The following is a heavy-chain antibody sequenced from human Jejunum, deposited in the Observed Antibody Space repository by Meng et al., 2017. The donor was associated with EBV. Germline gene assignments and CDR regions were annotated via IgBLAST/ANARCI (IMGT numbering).Heavy chain of an antibody. D-gene: IGHD6-25*01. CDR1: GFTFSIYW. J-gene: IGHJ4*02. CDR3: SRDLVGSYDD. V-gene: IGHV3-74*01. CDR2: INEDGRTT. Sequence: EVQLVESGGALVQPGGSLRLSCAASGFTFSIYWMHWVRQAPGKGLVWVSRINEDGRTTTYADSVRGRFTISRDNTKNTLHLQMNSLGAEDTAVYFCSRDLVGSYDDWGQGTLFTVSS.